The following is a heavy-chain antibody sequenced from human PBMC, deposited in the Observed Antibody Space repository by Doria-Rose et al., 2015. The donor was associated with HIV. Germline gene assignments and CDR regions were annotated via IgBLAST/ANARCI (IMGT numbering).Heavy chain of an antibody. V-gene: IGHV2-26*01. D-gene: IGHD6-13*01. J-gene: IGHJ4*02. CDR1: GVSLSSPGMG. CDR3: ARIKSSRWYHKYYFDF. CDR2: IFSDDER. Sequence: QITLKESGPVLVKPTETLTLTCTVPGVSLSSPGMGVSWIRQPPGKAPEWLANIFSDDERSYNTSLKSRLTISRCTSKSQVFLTMTDMDPVDTATYYCARIKSSRWYHKYYFDFWGQGTLVIVSA.